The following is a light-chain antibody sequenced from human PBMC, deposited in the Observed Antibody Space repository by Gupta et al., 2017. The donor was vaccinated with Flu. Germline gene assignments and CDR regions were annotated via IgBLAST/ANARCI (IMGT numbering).Light chain of an antibody. V-gene: IGKV3-11*01. Sequence: EIVLTQSLATLSLSPGERATLSCRASQSASSYLGWYQQTTGQAPRLLIYDASKRATGIPAWFSGSWSGTDFTLTISSLEPEDFAVYYCQQRSNWYSFGQGTKLEIK. CDR3: QQRSNWYS. J-gene: IGKJ2*03. CDR2: DAS. CDR1: QSASSY.